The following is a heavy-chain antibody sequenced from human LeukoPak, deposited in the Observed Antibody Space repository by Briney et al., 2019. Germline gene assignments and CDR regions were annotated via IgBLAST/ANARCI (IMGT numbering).Heavy chain of an antibody. CDR1: GFTFSSYA. Sequence: GGSLTLSCAASGFTFSSYAMSWVRQPPGKGLEWVSAISGSGGSTYYADSVKGRFTISRDNSKNTLYLQMNSLRAEDTAVYYCAKSEGAVAGYYYYGMDVWGQGTTVTVSS. J-gene: IGHJ6*02. D-gene: IGHD6-19*01. V-gene: IGHV3-23*01. CDR3: AKSEGAVAGYYYYGMDV. CDR2: ISGSGGST.